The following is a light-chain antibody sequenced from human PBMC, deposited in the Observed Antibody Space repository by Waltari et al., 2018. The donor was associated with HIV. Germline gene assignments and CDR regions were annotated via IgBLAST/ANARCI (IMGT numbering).Light chain of an antibody. CDR1: SSDVGGYNY. V-gene: IGLV2-14*01. J-gene: IGLJ3*02. CDR3: SSYTSSSNWV. CDR2: EVS. Sequence: QSALTQPASVSGSPGQSITISCTGTSSDVGGYNYVSWYQQHPGKAPKLMIYEVSNRPSGVSNRFSGSKSGNTASLTISVLQAEDEADYYCSSYTSSSNWVFGGGTKLTVL.